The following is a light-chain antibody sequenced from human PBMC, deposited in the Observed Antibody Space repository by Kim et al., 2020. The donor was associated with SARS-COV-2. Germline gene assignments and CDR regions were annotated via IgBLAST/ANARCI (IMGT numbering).Light chain of an antibody. CDR1: QRISSW. V-gene: IGKV1-5*01. Sequence: LSASVGGRVTISCRASQRISSWLAWYQQKPGKAPKLLIYDASTLERGVPSRFSGSGSGTDFTLTISILQPDDFALYYCQQYKTFYSFGQGTKLEI. CDR2: DAS. J-gene: IGKJ2*01. CDR3: QQYKTFYS.